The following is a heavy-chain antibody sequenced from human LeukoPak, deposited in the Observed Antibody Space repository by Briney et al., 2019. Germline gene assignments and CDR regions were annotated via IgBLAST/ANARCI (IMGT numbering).Heavy chain of an antibody. CDR1: GGTFSSYA. CDR2: FSAYNGDT. J-gene: IGHJ5*02. Sequence: GASVKVSCKASGGTFSSYAISWVRQAPGQGLEWMGWFSAYNGDTNYAQNLQGRVTMTTDTSTDTAYMELRSLRSDDTAVYYCARDGLSYTNPNNWFDPWGQGTLVTVSS. D-gene: IGHD2-2*02. CDR3: ARDGLSYTNPNNWFDP. V-gene: IGHV1-18*01.